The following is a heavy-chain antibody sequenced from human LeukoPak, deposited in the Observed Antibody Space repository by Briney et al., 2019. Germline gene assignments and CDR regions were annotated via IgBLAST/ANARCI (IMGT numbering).Heavy chain of an antibody. CDR2: IKQDGSEK. CDR3: ARYLYVSGYSFDY. Sequence: GGSLRLSCAASGFTFSTYWMSWVRQAPGKGLEWVANIKQDGSEKYYVDSVKGRFTISRDNAKNSLYLQMNSLRAEDTAVYYCARYLYVSGYSFDYWGQGTLATVSS. CDR1: GFTFSTYW. D-gene: IGHD5-12*01. J-gene: IGHJ4*02. V-gene: IGHV3-7*01.